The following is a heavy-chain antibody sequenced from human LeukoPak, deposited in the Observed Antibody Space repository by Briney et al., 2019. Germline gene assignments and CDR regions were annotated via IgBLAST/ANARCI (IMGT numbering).Heavy chain of an antibody. V-gene: IGHV1-46*01. CDR3: ARASHYDSSGYYYADFDY. D-gene: IGHD3-22*01. J-gene: IGHJ4*02. CDR2: INPSGGST. CDR1: GYTFTSYY. Sequence: ASVKVSCKASGYTFTSYYMHWVRQAPGQGLEWMGIINPSGGSTSCAQKFQGRVTMTRDTSTSTVYMELSSLRSEDTAVYYCARASHYDSSGYYYADFDYWGQGTLVTVSS.